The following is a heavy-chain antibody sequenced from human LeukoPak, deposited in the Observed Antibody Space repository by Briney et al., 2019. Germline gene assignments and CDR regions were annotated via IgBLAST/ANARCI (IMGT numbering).Heavy chain of an antibody. V-gene: IGHV1-18*01. D-gene: IGHD2-15*01. CDR2: ITAYNGNT. Sequence: VASVKVSCKASGYTFTSYGISWVRQAPGQGLEWVGWITAYNGNTNYAQMLEGRVTMTTDTSTSTPYMELRTVRSDDTAVYYCARGSPWGYCSGSSCYHDYWGQGTPVTASS. J-gene: IGHJ4*02. CDR1: GYTFTSYG. CDR3: ARGSPWGYCSGSSCYHDY.